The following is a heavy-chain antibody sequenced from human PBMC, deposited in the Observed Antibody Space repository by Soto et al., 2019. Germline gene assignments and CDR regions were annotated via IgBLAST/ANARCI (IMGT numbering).Heavy chain of an antibody. J-gene: IGHJ4*02. CDR3: VTGYSSGWSENY. D-gene: IGHD6-19*01. Sequence: GGSLRLSCSASVFTSRIYTILWVRRAPGKGLEYISAISDAGSGQDHADSVKGRFTISRDDPKNTLYLQMSNLRAEDTAVYYCVTGYSSGWSENYWGQGTLVTVSS. CDR2: ISDAGSGQ. V-gene: IGHV3-64D*06. CDR1: VFTSRIYT.